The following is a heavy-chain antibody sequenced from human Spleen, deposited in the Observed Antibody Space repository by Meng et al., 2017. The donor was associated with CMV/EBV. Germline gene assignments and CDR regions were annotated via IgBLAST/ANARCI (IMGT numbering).Heavy chain of an antibody. J-gene: IGHJ4*02. D-gene: IGHD6-6*01. CDR2: INHSGST. Sequence: SETLSLTCTVSGGSISSSSYYWGWIRQPPGKGLEWIGEINHSGSTNYNPSLKSRVTISVDTSKNQFSLKLSSVTAADTAVYYCARRPLRTLAARPHPLYYFDYWGQGTLVTVSS. CDR1: GGSISSSSYY. CDR3: ARRPLRTLAARPHPLYYFDY. V-gene: IGHV4-39*07.